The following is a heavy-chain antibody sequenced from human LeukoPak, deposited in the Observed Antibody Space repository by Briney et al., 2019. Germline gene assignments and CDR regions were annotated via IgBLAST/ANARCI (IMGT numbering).Heavy chain of an antibody. D-gene: IGHD6-19*01. CDR2: IYYSGST. Sequence: SETLSLTCTVSGGSISSSSYYWGWIRQPPGKGLEWIGSIYYSGSTYYNPPLKSRVTISVDTSKNQFSLRLSSVTAADTAVYYCAVIAVAGIDYWGQGTLVTVSS. CDR1: GGSISSSSYY. V-gene: IGHV4-39*07. CDR3: AVIAVAGIDY. J-gene: IGHJ4*02.